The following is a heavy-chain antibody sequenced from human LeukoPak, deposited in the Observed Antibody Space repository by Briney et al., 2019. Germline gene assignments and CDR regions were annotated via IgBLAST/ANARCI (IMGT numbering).Heavy chain of an antibody. V-gene: IGHV1-69*13. CDR1: GGTFSSYA. CDR2: IIPIFGTA. J-gene: IGHJ4*02. CDR3: ARLADDSSGSYYFDY. D-gene: IGHD3-22*01. Sequence: WASVKVSCKASGGTFSSYAISWVRQAPGQGLEWMGGIIPIFGTANYAQKFQGRVTITADESTSTAYMELRSLRSDDTAVYYCARLADDSSGSYYFDYWGQGTLVTVSS.